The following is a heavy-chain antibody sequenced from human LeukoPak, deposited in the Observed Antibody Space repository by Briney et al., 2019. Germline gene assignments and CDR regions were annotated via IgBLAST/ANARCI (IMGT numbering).Heavy chain of an antibody. CDR2: IIPIFGTA. Sequence: SVKVSCKASGGTFSSYAISWVRQAPGQGLEWMGRIIPIFGTANYAQMFQGRVTITTDESTSTAYLELSSLRSEDTAVYYCARDHTKYYDILTGYNDAFDIWGQGTMVTVSS. CDR1: GGTFSSYA. V-gene: IGHV1-69*05. CDR3: ARDHTKYYDILTGYNDAFDI. D-gene: IGHD3-9*01. J-gene: IGHJ3*02.